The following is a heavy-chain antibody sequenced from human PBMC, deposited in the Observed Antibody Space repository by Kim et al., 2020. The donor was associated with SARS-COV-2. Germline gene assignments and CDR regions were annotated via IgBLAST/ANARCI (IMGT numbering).Heavy chain of an antibody. Sequence: GGSLRLSCTASGFTFRSHAMNWVRQAPGKGLEWVSGISGSGGTTNYADSVKGRFTISRDNSKNTLYLQMNSLRAEDTAVYYCAKRYWSGGTCYSIDYWGQGTLVTVSS. CDR3: AKRYWSGGTCYSIDY. CDR2: ISGSGGTT. J-gene: IGHJ4*02. D-gene: IGHD2-15*01. CDR1: GFTFRSHA. V-gene: IGHV3-23*01.